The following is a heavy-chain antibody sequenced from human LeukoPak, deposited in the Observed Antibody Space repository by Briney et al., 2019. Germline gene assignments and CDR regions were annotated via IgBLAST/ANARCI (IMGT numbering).Heavy chain of an antibody. D-gene: IGHD3-3*01. CDR2: ISYDGSNK. CDR1: GFTFSSYG. CDR3: AKGATYYDIWSLDY. J-gene: IGHJ4*02. Sequence: GRSLRLSCAASGFTFSSYGMHWVRQAPGKGLEWVAVISYDGSNKYYTESVKGRFTISRDNSKNTLYLQMNSLRGEDTAVYYCAKGATYYDIWSLDYWGQGTLVTVSS. V-gene: IGHV3-30*18.